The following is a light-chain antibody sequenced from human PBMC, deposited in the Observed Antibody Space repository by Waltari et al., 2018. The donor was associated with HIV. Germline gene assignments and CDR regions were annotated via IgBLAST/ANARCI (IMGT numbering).Light chain of an antibody. CDR3: GTWDSSLRAEV. Sequence: QSVLTPPPSVSAAPGPKVTISCSGSSSTIANNSVYWYQELPGTAPKLLIYDNNKRPSGIPDRFSGSKSGTSATLGITGLQTGDEADYYCGTWDSSLRAEVFGTGTKVTVL. CDR1: SSTIANNS. J-gene: IGLJ1*01. CDR2: DNN. V-gene: IGLV1-51*01.